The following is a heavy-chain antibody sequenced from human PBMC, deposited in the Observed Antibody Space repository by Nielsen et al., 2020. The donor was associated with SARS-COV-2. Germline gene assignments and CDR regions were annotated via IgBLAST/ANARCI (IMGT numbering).Heavy chain of an antibody. D-gene: IGHD4-17*01. CDR2: IKQDGSEK. J-gene: IGHJ6*03. V-gene: IGHV3-7*03. Sequence: GESLKISCAASGFTFSSYWMSWVRQAPGKGLEWVANIKQDGSEKYYVDSVKGRFTVSRDNAKNSLYLQMNSLRAEDTAVYYCARDRSYGDFHYYHYMDVWGKGTTVTVSS. CDR1: GFTFSSYW. CDR3: ARDRSYGDFHYYHYMDV.